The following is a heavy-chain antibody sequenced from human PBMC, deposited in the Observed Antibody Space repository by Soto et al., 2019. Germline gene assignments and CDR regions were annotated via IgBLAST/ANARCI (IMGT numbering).Heavy chain of an antibody. J-gene: IGHJ5*02. Sequence: GASVKVSCKASGGTFSSYAISWVRQAPGQGLEWMGWISAYNGNTNYAQKLQGRVTMTTDTSTSTAYMELRSLRSDDTAVYYCASDMWRGWFDPWGQGTLVTVSS. CDR3: ASDMWRGWFDP. CDR1: GGTFSSYA. V-gene: IGHV1-18*01. D-gene: IGHD2-21*01. CDR2: ISAYNGNT.